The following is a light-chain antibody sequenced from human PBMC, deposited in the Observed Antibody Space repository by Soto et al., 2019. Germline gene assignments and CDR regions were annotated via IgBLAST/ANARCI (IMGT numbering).Light chain of an antibody. CDR1: ISDVGSYDL. CDR3: CSYAGSSTSWV. V-gene: IGLV2-23*01. J-gene: IGLJ3*02. CDR2: EGS. Sequence: QSALTQPASVSGSPGQSIIISCTGTISDVGSYDLVSWYQQHPGKAPKLMIYEGSKRPSGVSSRFSGAKSGNTASLTISGLQAEDEADYYCCSYAGSSTSWVFGGGTKRTV.